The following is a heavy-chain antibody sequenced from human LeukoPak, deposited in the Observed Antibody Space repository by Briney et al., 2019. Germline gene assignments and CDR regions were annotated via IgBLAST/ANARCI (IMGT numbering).Heavy chain of an antibody. D-gene: IGHD3-3*01. J-gene: IGHJ4*02. Sequence: GGSLRLSCAASGFTFSSYSMNWVSQAPGKGLEWVSSISSSSSYIYYAGLVKGRFTISRDNAKNSLYLQMNSLRAEDTAVYYCARDPRRDYDFWSGYDYWGQGTLVTVSS. V-gene: IGHV3-21*01. CDR1: GFTFSSYS. CDR2: ISSSSSYI. CDR3: ARDPRRDYDFWSGYDY.